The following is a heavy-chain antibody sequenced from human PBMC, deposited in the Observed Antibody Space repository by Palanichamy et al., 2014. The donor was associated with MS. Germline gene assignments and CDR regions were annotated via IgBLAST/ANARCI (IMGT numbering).Heavy chain of an antibody. CDR3: SEVDVY. D-gene: IGHD2-2*01. CDR2: INEDGSHQ. CDR1: GFTLRNRW. V-gene: IGHV3-7*03. Sequence: EGQLVESGGGLVQPGGSLRLSCAASGFTLRNRWMTWVRQAPGQGPYWVATINEDGSHQYYVDSVKGRFTISRDNAKNSLFLEMKSLRVEDTAIYYCSEVDVYWGQGTLVTVSS. J-gene: IGHJ4*02.